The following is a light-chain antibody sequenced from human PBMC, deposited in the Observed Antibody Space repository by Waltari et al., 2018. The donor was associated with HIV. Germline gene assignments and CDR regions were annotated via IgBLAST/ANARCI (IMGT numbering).Light chain of an antibody. J-gene: IGKJ1*01. CDR2: AAS. CDR1: QSISSH. CDR3: QQSSTVPPT. V-gene: IGKV1-39*01. Sequence: DIQMTQSPSSLSTSVGDRVTITCRASQSISSHLNWYQQKPGTAPKLLIFAASSLQSGVPSRFSGSGSGRDFTLTISSLQPEDSATYFCQQSSTVPPTFAQGTKVEIK.